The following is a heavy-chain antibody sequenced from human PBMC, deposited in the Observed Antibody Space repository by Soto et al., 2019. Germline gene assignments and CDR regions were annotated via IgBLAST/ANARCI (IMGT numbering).Heavy chain of an antibody. Sequence: QVQLVQSGAEVKKPGSSGKVSCKASGGTFNNHAASWVRQAPGLGLEWLGGIIPLLGTASYAQKFQGRVTITADESTSTAYMELASLRPEDTAVYYCARRVGGHDSLDSWGQGTLVTVSS. V-gene: IGHV1-69*01. CDR3: ARRVGGHDSLDS. CDR1: GGTFNNHA. D-gene: IGHD2-15*01. CDR2: IIPLLGTA. J-gene: IGHJ4*02.